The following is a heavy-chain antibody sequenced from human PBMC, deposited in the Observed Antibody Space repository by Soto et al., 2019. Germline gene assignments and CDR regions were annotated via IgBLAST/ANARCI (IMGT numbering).Heavy chain of an antibody. CDR2: ISPGSRYP. CDR1: GFTFGDSY. Sequence: QVQLVESGGGLVPPGGSLRLSCAGSGFTFGDSYMSWIRQAPGKGLEWLSYISPGSRYPAYADSVQGRFTISRDNAKRSLYLHMMSLTAEDTAIYYCVRGGGGGMFDPWGQGTMVTVSS. J-gene: IGHJ5*02. V-gene: IGHV3-11*06. CDR3: VRGGGGGMFDP. D-gene: IGHD2-15*01.